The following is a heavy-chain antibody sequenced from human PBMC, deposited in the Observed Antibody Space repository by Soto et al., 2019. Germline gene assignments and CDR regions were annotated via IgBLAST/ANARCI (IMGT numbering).Heavy chain of an antibody. J-gene: IGHJ4*02. CDR2: INPSGGST. CDR1: GYTFTSYY. Sequence: QVQLVQSGAEVKKPGASVKVSCKASGYTFTSYYMHWVRQAPGQGLEWMGIINPSGGSTSYAQKFQGRXNMXRXMSTSTVYMELSSLRSEDTAVYYCAREMATIGELDYWGQGTLVTVSS. V-gene: IGHV1-46*01. D-gene: IGHD5-12*01. CDR3: AREMATIGELDY.